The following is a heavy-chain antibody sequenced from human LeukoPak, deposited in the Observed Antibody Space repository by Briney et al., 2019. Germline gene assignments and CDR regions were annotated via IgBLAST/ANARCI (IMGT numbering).Heavy chain of an antibody. Sequence: PGGSLRPSCAASGFTFSSYGMHWVRQAPGKGLEWVAVIWYDGSNKYYADSVKGRFTISRDNSKNTLYLQMNSLRAEDTAVYYCARDLLQDYYDSSGSLGHWGQGTLVTVSS. CDR2: IWYDGSNK. CDR1: GFTFSSYG. V-gene: IGHV3-33*01. D-gene: IGHD3-22*01. CDR3: ARDLLQDYYDSSGSLGH. J-gene: IGHJ4*02.